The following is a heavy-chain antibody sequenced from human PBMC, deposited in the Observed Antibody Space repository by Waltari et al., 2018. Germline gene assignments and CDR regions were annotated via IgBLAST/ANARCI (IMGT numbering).Heavy chain of an antibody. V-gene: IGHV4-38-2*01. CDR1: GYSISSGYY. Sequence: QVQLQESGPGLVKPSETLSLTCAVSGYSISSGYYWGWIRQPPGKGREWIGSIYHSGSTYYNPSLKSRVTISVGTSKNQFSLKLSSVTAADTAVYYCAAQTYGMDVWGQGTTVTVSS. CDR3: AAQTYGMDV. J-gene: IGHJ6*02. CDR2: IYHSGST.